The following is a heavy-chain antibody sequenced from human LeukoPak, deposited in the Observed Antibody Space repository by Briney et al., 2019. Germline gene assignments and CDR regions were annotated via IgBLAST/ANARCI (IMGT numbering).Heavy chain of an antibody. CDR2: ISGSGAST. Sequence: GGSLRLSCAASGFTFSTYVMTWVRQAPGKGLEWVSAISGSGASTYYADSVKGRFTISRDNSKNTLYLQMNSLRAEDTAVYYCAKDPYVDTAIEADAFDIWGQGTMVTVSS. CDR1: GFTFSTYV. V-gene: IGHV3-23*01. CDR3: AKDPYVDTAIEADAFDI. J-gene: IGHJ3*02. D-gene: IGHD5-18*01.